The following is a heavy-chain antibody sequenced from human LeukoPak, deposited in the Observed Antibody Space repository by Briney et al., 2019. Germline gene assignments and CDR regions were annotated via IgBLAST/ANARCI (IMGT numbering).Heavy chain of an antibody. Sequence: GGSLRLSCEASGFTFSDFAMSWVRQAPGKGLEWVSAISGNGDNTYYADSVKGRFTISRDNSKNTLYLQMNSLRAEDTAVYYCATVSSGCSGGSCYLAYWGQGTLVTVSS. D-gene: IGHD2-15*01. CDR3: ATVSSGCSGGSCYLAY. CDR2: ISGNGDNT. V-gene: IGHV3-23*01. CDR1: GFTFSDFA. J-gene: IGHJ4*02.